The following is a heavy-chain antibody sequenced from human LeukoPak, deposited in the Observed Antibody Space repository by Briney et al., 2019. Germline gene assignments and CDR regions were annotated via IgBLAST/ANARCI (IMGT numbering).Heavy chain of an antibody. CDR1: GFTFSTYT. V-gene: IGHV3-21*01. Sequence: PGGSLRLSCAASGFTFSTYTMNWVRQAPGKGLEWVSSISSSGSYIYYADSVKGRFTISRDNAKNSLYLQMNSLRAEDTAVYYCARREKGGYIDYWGQGTLVTVSS. J-gene: IGHJ4*02. CDR2: ISSSGSYI. CDR3: ARREKGGYIDY. D-gene: IGHD2-2*02.